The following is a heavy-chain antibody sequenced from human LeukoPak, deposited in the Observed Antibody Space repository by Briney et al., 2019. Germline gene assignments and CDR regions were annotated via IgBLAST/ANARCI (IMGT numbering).Heavy chain of an antibody. D-gene: IGHD4-11*01. CDR3: AADLTVRGYWYLDL. J-gene: IGHJ2*01. V-gene: IGHV3-7*02. CDR2: IRQDGSEK. Sequence: HPGGSLRLSCAASGFTFSTYWMTWVRQAPGKGLEWVANIRQDGSEKYYVDSVEGRFTISRDNAKKSLFLQMNSLRAEDTAVYYCAADLTVRGYWYLDLWGRGTLVTVSS. CDR1: GFTFSTYW.